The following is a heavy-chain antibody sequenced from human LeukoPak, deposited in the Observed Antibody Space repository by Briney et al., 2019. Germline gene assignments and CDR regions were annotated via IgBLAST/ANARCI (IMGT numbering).Heavy chain of an antibody. V-gene: IGHV3-21*01. Sequence: PGGSLRLSCAASGFTFSSYSMNWVRQAPGKGLEWVSSISSSSSYIYYADSVKGRFTISRDNAKNSLYLQMNGLRAEDTAVYYCARGGSTSSLENLDYWGQGTLVTVSS. D-gene: IGHD2-2*01. J-gene: IGHJ4*02. CDR2: ISSSSSYI. CDR3: ARGGSTSSLENLDY. CDR1: GFTFSSYS.